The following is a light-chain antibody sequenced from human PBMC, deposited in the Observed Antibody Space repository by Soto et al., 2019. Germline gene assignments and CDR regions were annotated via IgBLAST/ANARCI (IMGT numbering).Light chain of an antibody. CDR1: QGINSF. CDR2: AAS. J-gene: IGKJ5*01. V-gene: IGKV1-39*01. CDR3: QQSYSAPIT. Sequence: DIQMTQSPSSLSSSVGDRVTITCRASQGINSFLAWYQQKPGKAPKLLIFAASSLQSGVPSRFSGSGSGTNFTLTISSLQPEDFAAYYCQQSYSAPITFGQGTRLEIK.